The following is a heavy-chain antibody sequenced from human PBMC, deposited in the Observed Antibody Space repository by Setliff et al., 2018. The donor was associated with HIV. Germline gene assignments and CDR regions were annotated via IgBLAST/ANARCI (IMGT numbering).Heavy chain of an antibody. CDR1: GGSISSSSNY. V-gene: IGHV4-39*01. Sequence: SETLSLTCTVSGGSISSSSNYWGWIRQPPGKGLEWIGNIYYSGSTYYNPSLKSRVTISVDMSKNQFSLRLTSVTAADTATYYCARHDFWSGYHNWFDPWGQGTLVTVSS. D-gene: IGHD3-3*01. CDR2: IYYSGST. J-gene: IGHJ5*02. CDR3: ARHDFWSGYHNWFDP.